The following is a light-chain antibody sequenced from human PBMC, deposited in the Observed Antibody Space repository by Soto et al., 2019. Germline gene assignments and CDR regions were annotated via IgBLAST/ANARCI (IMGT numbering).Light chain of an antibody. Sequence: NPCFSTLAAPVGDRVTITCRASQSISNRLAWYQQRPGKAPKYLIYDASTLDSGAPSRFSGSGSGTEFTLTISSLQPDDFATYYCQHYTIYSLTFGPGTKVD. CDR2: DAS. CDR1: QSISNR. CDR3: QHYTIYSLT. J-gene: IGKJ3*01. V-gene: IGKV1-5*01.